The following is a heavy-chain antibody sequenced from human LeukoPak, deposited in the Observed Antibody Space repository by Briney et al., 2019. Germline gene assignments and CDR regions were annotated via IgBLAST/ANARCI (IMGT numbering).Heavy chain of an antibody. CDR2: IYYSGST. Sequence: NPSETLSLTCTDSGGSISSYYWSWIRQPPGKGLEWIGYIYYSGSTNYNPSLKSRVTISVDTSKNQFSLKLSSVTAADTAVYYCAREARWLQFAWYFDYWGQGTLVTVSS. J-gene: IGHJ4*02. V-gene: IGHV4-59*01. D-gene: IGHD5-24*01. CDR3: AREARWLQFAWYFDY. CDR1: GGSISSYY.